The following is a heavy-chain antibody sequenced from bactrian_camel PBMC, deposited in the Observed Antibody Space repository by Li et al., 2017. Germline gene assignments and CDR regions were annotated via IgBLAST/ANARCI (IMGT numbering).Heavy chain of an antibody. V-gene: IGHV3S54*01. CDR1: RNTNC. J-gene: IGHJ4*01. CDR3: ATVAGTFSDDYARARAYVY. CDR2: ISPGGDST. Sequence: HVQLVESGGGAVQGGGSLRLSCAASRNTNCMGWFRQAPGKEREGVATISPGGDSTYYAESVKGRFTISRDNAKNTEYLQMNSLKSEDTALYYCATVAGTFSDDYARARAYVYWGQGTQVTVS. D-gene: IGHD4*01.